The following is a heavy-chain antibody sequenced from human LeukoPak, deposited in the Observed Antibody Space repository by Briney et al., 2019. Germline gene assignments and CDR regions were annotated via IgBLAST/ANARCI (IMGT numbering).Heavy chain of an antibody. D-gene: IGHD2-2*01. V-gene: IGHV3-74*01. CDR1: GFTFTDAW. CDR2: INSDGSST. CDR3: ARDQAYCSSTSCYRYFDY. Sequence: PGGSLRLSCAASGFTFTDAWMSWVRQAPGKGLVWVSRINSDGSSTNYADSVKGRFTISRDNAKNTLYLQMNSLRAEDTAVYYCARDQAYCSSTSCYRYFDYWGQGTLVTVSS. J-gene: IGHJ4*02.